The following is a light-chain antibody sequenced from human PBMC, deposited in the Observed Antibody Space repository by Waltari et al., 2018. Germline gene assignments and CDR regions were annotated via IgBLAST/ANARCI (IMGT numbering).Light chain of an antibody. J-gene: IGLJ3*02. CDR2: EGR. CDR1: TSTVGSYNL. CDR3: CSYAGSSTWV. V-gene: IGLV2-23*01. Sequence: QSALTQPASVSGSPGQSITISCSGTTSTVGSYNLVSWYQQHPGKAPRLIIYEGRARPSGISNRFSGSTSANTASLTISGLQTEDEADYYCCSYAGSSTWVFGGGTKVTVL.